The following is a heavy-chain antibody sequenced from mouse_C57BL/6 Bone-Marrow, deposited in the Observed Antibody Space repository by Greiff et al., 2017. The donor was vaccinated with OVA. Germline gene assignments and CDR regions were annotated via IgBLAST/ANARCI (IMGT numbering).Heavy chain of an antibody. J-gene: IGHJ3*01. V-gene: IGHV14-4*01. CDR3: TIHRIYYYGSSSWFAY. D-gene: IGHD1-1*01. CDR1: GFNIKDDY. Sequence: EVQLQQSGAELVRPGASVKLSCTASGFNIKDDYMHWVKQRPEQGLEWIGWIDPENGDTEYASKFQGKATITADTSSNTAYLQLSSLTSEDTAVYYCTIHRIYYYGSSSWFAYWGQGTLVTVSA. CDR2: IDPENGDT.